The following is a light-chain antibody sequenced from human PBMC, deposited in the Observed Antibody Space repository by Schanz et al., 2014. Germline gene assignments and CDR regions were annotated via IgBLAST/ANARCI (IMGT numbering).Light chain of an antibody. Sequence: QSVLTQPPSVSGAPGQRVTISCTGSSSNIGAGYDVHWYQQLPGTAPKLLIYGNSNRPSGVPDRFSGSKSGTSASLAITGLQAEDEADYYCNSFTSSHTHVFGGGTKLPVL. CDR3: NSFTSSHTHV. CDR1: SSNIGAGYD. V-gene: IGLV1-40*01. J-gene: IGLJ3*02. CDR2: GNS.